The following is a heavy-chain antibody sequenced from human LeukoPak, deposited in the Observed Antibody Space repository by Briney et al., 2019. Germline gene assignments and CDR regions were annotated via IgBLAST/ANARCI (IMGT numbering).Heavy chain of an antibody. CDR2: ISGSGGST. CDR1: GFTFSSYA. J-gene: IGHJ1*01. D-gene: IGHD3-10*01. V-gene: IGHV3-23*01. CDR3: GKLYYYGSGSRIGWYFQH. Sequence: PGGSLRLSCAASGFTFSSYAMSWVRQAPGKGLEWVSAISGSGGSTYYADSVKGRFTISRDNSKNTLYLQMNSLRAEDTAVYYCGKLYYYGSGSRIGWYFQHWGQGTLVTVSS.